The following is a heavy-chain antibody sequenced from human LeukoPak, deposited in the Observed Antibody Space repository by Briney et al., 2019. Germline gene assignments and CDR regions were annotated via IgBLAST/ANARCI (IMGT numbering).Heavy chain of an antibody. CDR3: TTAPTSGLLPYFDY. J-gene: IGHJ4*02. V-gene: IGHV3-15*01. CDR1: GLTFRDAW. CDR2: ITADGTE. D-gene: IGHD2-21*01. Sequence: PGGSLRLSCAVSGLTFRDAWISWVRQAPGKGLEWVARITADGTEDYAASANARFTASRKDSQTKVFLQMTSLATEDTAVYYCTTAPTSGLLPYFDYWGQGTVVSVSS.